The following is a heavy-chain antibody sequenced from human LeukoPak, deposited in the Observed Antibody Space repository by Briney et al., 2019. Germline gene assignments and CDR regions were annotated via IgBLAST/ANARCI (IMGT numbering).Heavy chain of an antibody. D-gene: IGHD6-13*01. CDR2: ISYDGSNK. J-gene: IGHJ4*02. CDR3: AKGLAAAGFYYFDY. CDR1: GFTFSSYG. V-gene: IGHV3-30*18. Sequence: GGSLRLSCAASGFTFSSYGMHWVRQAPGKGLEWVAVISYDGSNKYYADSVKGRFTISRDNSKNTLYLQMNSLRAEDTAVYYCAKGLAAAGFYYFDYWGQGTLVTVSS.